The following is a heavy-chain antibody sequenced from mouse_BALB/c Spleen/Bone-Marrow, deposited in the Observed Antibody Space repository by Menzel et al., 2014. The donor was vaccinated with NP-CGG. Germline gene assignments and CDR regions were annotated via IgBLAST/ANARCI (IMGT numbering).Heavy chain of an antibody. CDR1: GFSLTTYG. CDR2: ILSGGSS. V-gene: IGHV2-2*02. Sequence: VKVEESGPGLVQPSQSLSITCTVSGFSLTTYGIHWIRQSPGKGLEWLGVILSGGSSDYNAAFISRVSINKDNSKSXVFFKMNSLQANDTAIYYCARNYDYDAYYFDYWGQGTFITVSS. J-gene: IGHJ2*02. D-gene: IGHD2-4*01. CDR3: ARNYDYDAYYFDY.